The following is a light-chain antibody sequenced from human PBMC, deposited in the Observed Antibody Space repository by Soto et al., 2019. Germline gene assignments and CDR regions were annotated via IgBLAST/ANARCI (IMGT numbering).Light chain of an antibody. V-gene: IGLV2-14*01. Sequence: QSALTQPASVSGSPGQSITISCTGTSSDFGGYNYVSWYQQHPGKAPKLMIYDVSKRPSGVSNRFSGSKSGNTASLTISGRQAEDEADYYCSSYTSSSTLWVFGGGTKVTVL. J-gene: IGLJ3*02. CDR2: DVS. CDR3: SSYTSSSTLWV. CDR1: SSDFGGYNY.